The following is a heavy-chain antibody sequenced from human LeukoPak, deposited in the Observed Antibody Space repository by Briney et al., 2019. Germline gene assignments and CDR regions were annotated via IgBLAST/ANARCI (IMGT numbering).Heavy chain of an antibody. J-gene: IGHJ4*02. D-gene: IGHD2-2*01. V-gene: IGHV3-72*01. Sequence: GGSLRLSCAASGFTFSDHYMDWVRQAPGKGLEWVGRIKNKANSYTTEYAASVKGRFTVSREDSKNALYLQMNSLKTEDTAVYYCTREGRYCSSTSCYVCLDFWGQGTVVTVSS. CDR1: GFTFSDHY. CDR2: IKNKANSYTT. CDR3: TREGRYCSSTSCYVCLDF.